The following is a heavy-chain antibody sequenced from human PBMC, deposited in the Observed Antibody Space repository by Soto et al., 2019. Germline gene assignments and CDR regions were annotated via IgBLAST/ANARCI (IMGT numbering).Heavy chain of an antibody. J-gene: IGHJ4*02. CDR1: GFTFSSYA. CDR3: ANPYYGSGSYHPY. V-gene: IGHV3-23*01. D-gene: IGHD3-10*01. CDR2: ISGSGGST. Sequence: EVQLLESGGGLVQPGGSLRLSCAASGFTFSSYAMSWVRQAPGKGLEWVSAISGSGGSTYYADSVKGRFTISRDNSKNTRYLQMNSLRAWDTAVYYCANPYYGSGSYHPYWGQGTLVTVSS.